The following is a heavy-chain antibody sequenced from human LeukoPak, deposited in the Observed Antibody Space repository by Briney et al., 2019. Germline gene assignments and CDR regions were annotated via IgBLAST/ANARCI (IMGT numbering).Heavy chain of an antibody. CDR1: GFTFSIYS. CDR2: ISKNSDDI. Sequence: EGSLRLSCVASGFTFSIYSMNWVRQAPGKGLEWVSYISKNSDDIYNADSVRGRFTISRDNAKNPLYLQMNSLRAEDTAVYYCARVRPGYYCDYWGQGILVTVSS. V-gene: IGHV3-21*05. J-gene: IGHJ4*02. CDR3: ARVRPGYYCDY.